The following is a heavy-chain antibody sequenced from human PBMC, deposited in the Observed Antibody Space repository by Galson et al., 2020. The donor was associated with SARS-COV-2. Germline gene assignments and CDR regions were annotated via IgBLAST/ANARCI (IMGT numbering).Heavy chain of an antibody. CDR1: GGSISSGSYY. D-gene: IGHD6-13*01. CDR2: SYTSGST. Sequence: SETLSLTCTVSGGSISSGSYYWSWIRQPAGKGLEWIGRSYTSGSTNYNPSLKSRVTISVDTSKNQFSLKLTSVTAADTAVYYCARSSGSWYGLGYYYYMDVWGKGTTVTISS. V-gene: IGHV4-61*02. CDR3: ARSSGSWYGLGYYYYMDV. J-gene: IGHJ6*03.